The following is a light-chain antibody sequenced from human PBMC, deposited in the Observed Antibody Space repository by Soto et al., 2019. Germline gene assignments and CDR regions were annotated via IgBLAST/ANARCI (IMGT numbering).Light chain of an antibody. J-gene: IGKJ5*01. CDR1: QSVSSSY. CDR3: QQYGSSSPIT. CDR2: AAS. V-gene: IGKV3-20*01. Sequence: EIVLTQSPGTLSLSPGERATLSCRASQSVSSSYLAWYQQKPGQAPRLLIYAASSRATGIPDRFSGSGSGTDSTLTISRLEPEEFAVYYCQQYGSSSPITFGQGTRLEIK.